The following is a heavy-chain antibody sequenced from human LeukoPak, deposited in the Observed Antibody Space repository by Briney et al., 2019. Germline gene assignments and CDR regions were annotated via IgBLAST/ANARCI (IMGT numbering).Heavy chain of an antibody. CDR1: GGCFSSSNW. Sequence: SETLSLTCAVSGGCFSSSNWWRCVRQPPGKGLEWIGEIYLSGSTNYNPSLKSRVTMSVDKSKTQFSLKLSTVRAETAAVYYWASLVVVTAGDFDYWGQGTLVTVSS. V-gene: IGHV4-4*02. CDR2: IYLSGST. CDR3: ASLVVVTAGDFDY. D-gene: IGHD2-21*02. J-gene: IGHJ4*02.